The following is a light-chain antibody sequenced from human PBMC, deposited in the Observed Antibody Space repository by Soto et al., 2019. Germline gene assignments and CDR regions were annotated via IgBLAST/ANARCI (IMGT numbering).Light chain of an antibody. CDR2: AAS. J-gene: IGKJ1*01. CDR3: QQSYTAPRT. CDR1: QNITTC. Sequence: DIHMTQSPSSLSASIRDRVSITCRASQNITTCLHWYQQRPGRSPNLLIYAASHLQNGVPSRFSGSGSGPDFTLTIDSLQPEDFATYYCQQSYTAPRTFGQGTKVESK. V-gene: IGKV1-39*01.